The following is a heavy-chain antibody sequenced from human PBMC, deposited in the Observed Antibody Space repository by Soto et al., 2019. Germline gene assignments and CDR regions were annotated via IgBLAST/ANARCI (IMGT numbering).Heavy chain of an antibody. V-gene: IGHV4-39*01. CDR3: ASRPGLLWFGELRDY. D-gene: IGHD3-10*01. Sequence: SETLSLTCTVSGGSISSSSYYWGWIRQPPGKGLEWIGSIYYSGSTYYNPSLKSRVTISVDTSKNQFSLKLSSVTAADTAVYYCASRPGLLWFGELRDYWGQGTLVTVSS. J-gene: IGHJ4*02. CDR1: GGSISSSSYY. CDR2: IYYSGST.